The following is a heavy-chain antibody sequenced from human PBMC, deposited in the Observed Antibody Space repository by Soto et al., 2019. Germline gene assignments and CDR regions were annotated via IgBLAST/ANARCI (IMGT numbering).Heavy chain of an antibody. CDR2: IYWDDDK. CDR1: GFSLSTSGVG. CDR3: AHGVVASLSFDY. Sequence: QITLKESGPTLVKPTQTLTLTCTFSGFSLSTSGVGVGWIRQPPGKALEWLALIYWDDDKRYSPSLKSRLTIIKVXSKHQVVLTMTTMDPVDTATYYCAHGVVASLSFDYWGQGTLVTVSS. D-gene: IGHD2-21*01. J-gene: IGHJ4*02. V-gene: IGHV2-5*02.